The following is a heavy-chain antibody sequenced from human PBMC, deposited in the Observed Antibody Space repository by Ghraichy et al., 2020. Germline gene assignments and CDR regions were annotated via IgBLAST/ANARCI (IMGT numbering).Heavy chain of an antibody. J-gene: IGHJ5*02. CDR2: INPNSGGT. CDR3: ARVNCSSTSCYMGFWFDP. Sequence: ASVKVSCKASGYTFTGYYMHWVRQAPGQGLEWMGWINPNSGGTNYAQKFQGRVTMTRDTSISTAYMELSRLRSDDTAVYYCARVNCSSTSCYMGFWFDPWGQGTLVTVSS. D-gene: IGHD2-2*02. CDR1: GYTFTGYY. V-gene: IGHV1-2*02.